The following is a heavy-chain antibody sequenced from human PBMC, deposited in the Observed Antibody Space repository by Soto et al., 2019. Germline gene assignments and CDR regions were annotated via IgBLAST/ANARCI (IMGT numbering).Heavy chain of an antibody. J-gene: IGHJ4*02. D-gene: IGHD5-18*01. V-gene: IGHV4-59*08. Sequence: QVQLQESGPGLVKPSETLSLTCTVSGGSISSYYWSWIRQPPGKGLEWIGYIYYSGSTNYNPSLKSRVTTSVATSKTQSSLKLSSVTAADTAVYYCARRYGSCFDYWGQGTLVTVSS. CDR3: ARRYGSCFDY. CDR1: GGSISSYY. CDR2: IYYSGST.